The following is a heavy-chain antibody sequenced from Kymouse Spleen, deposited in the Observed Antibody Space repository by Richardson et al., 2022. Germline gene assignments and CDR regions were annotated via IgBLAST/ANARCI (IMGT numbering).Heavy chain of an antibody. V-gene: IGHV3-33*01. J-gene: IGHJ4*02. CDR3: ARDAYNWNYAFDY. D-gene: IGHD1-7*01. CDR2: IWYDGSNK. Sequence: QVQLVESGGGVVQPGRSLRLSCAASGFTFSSYGMHWVRQAPGKGLEWVAVIWYDGSNKYYADSVKGRFTISRDNSKNTLYLQMNSLRAEDTAVYYCARDAYNWNYAFDYWGQGTLVTVSS. CDR1: GFTFSSYG.